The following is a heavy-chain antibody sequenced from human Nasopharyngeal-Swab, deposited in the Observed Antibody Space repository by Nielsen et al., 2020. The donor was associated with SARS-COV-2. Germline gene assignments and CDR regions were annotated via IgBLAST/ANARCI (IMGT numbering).Heavy chain of an antibody. V-gene: IGHV7-4-1*02. J-gene: IGHJ5*02. D-gene: IGHD2-2*01. CDR1: GYTFTSYA. CDR3: ARVETRGPYCSSTSCYSFDP. Sequence: ASVKVSCKASGYTFTSYAMNWVRQAPGQGLEWMGWINTNTGNPTYAQGFTGRFVFSLDTSVSTAYLQISSLKAEDTAVYYCARVETRGPYCSSTSCYSFDPWGQGTLVTVSS. CDR2: INTNTGNP.